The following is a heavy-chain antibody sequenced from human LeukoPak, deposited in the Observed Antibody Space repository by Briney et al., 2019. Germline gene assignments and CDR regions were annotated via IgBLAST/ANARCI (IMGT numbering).Heavy chain of an antibody. Sequence: SVKVSCKASGGTFSSYAISWVRQAPGQGLEWMGGIIPIFGTANYAQKFQGRVTITTDESTSTAYMELSSLRSEDTAVYYCARDIGYGQGGTDYWGQGTLVTVSS. D-gene: IGHD5-18*01. CDR1: GGTFSSYA. CDR2: IIPIFGTA. J-gene: IGHJ4*02. V-gene: IGHV1-69*05. CDR3: ARDIGYGQGGTDY.